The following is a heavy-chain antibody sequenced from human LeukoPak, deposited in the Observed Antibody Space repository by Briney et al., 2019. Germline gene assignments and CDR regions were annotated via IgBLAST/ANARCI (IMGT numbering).Heavy chain of an antibody. Sequence: SQTLSLTCTVSGGSINSGSYYWSWIRQPGGKGLEWIGRIYTSGSTNYNPSLKSRVTISVDTSKNQFSLKLSSVTAADTAVYYCARDRRQQLVDSPHNDAFDIWGQGTMVTVSS. V-gene: IGHV4-61*02. CDR2: IYTSGST. CDR3: ARDRRQQLVDSPHNDAFDI. CDR1: GGSINSGSYY. D-gene: IGHD6-13*01. J-gene: IGHJ3*02.